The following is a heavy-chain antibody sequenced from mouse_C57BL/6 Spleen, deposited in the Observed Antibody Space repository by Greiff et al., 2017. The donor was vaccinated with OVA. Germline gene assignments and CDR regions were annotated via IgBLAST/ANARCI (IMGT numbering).Heavy chain of an antibody. J-gene: IGHJ2*01. V-gene: IGHV1-80*01. CDR2: LYPGDGDT. CDR1: GYAFSSYW. CDR3: ARLSSNYYFDY. Sequence: QVQLQQSGAELVKPGASVKISCKASGYAFSSYWMHWVKQRPGKGLEWIGQLYPGDGDTKYTGKFKGKATLTADKSSSTAYMQLSSLTSEDSAVYFCARLSSNYYFDYWGQGTTLTVSS. D-gene: IGHD2-5*01.